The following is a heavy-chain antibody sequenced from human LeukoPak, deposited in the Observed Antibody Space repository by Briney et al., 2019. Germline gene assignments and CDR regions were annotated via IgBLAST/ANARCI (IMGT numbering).Heavy chain of an antibody. D-gene: IGHD3-10*01. CDR3: ARPGGSGRSFDY. J-gene: IGHJ4*02. CDR2: IYYSGST. Sequence: SETLSLTCTVSGASVSSGGYYWSWLRQPPGKGLEWIGYIYYSGSTNYNPSLKSRVTISVDTSKNQFSLKVSSVTAADTAVYYCARPGGSGRSFDYWGQGTLVTVSS. V-gene: IGHV4-61*08. CDR1: GASVSSGGYY.